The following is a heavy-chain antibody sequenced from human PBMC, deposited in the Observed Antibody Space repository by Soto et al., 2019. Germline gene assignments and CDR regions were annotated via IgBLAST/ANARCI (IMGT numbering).Heavy chain of an antibody. D-gene: IGHD2-2*01. CDR2: IISKTDGGTT. Sequence: EVQLVESGGGLVKTGGSLTLSCAASGFAFNNAWMNWVRQAPGKGLEWVGRIISKTDGGTTDYTAPVKDRFFVSRDDSTNTLYQQMFSLKIEDTAVYYCAAGTGRTDFDYWGQGTLVTVSS. J-gene: IGHJ4*02. CDR1: GFAFNNAW. V-gene: IGHV3-15*01. CDR3: AAGTGRTDFDY.